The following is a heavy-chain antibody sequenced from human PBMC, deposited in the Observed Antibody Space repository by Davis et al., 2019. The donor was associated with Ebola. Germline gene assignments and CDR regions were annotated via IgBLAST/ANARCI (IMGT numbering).Heavy chain of an antibody. Sequence: AASVKVSCKASGYTFTGYYIHWVRQAPGQGLEWMGWINPNSGDTKYSQKFQGWVTMTRDTPISTAYMELNRLTSDDTAVYYCARDRVCSGATRYAYFDFWGQGTLVTVSS. CDR3: ARDRVCSGATRYAYFDF. CDR2: INPNSGDT. CDR1: GYTFTGYY. D-gene: IGHD2-15*01. J-gene: IGHJ4*02. V-gene: IGHV1-2*04.